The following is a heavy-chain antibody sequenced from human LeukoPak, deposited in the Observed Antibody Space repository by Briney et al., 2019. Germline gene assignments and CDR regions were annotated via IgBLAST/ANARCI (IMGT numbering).Heavy chain of an antibody. V-gene: IGHV3-74*01. CDR3: AREPRWLEPYYFDY. Sequence: PGGSLRLSCAASGFIFSSYWMHWVRQAPGKGPVWFSHINTDGSITDYADSVKGRFTISRDNAKNTLYLQMNSLRAEDTAVYYCAREPRWLEPYYFDYWGQGTLVTVSS. D-gene: IGHD5-24*01. CDR1: GFIFSSYW. CDR2: INTDGSIT. J-gene: IGHJ4*02.